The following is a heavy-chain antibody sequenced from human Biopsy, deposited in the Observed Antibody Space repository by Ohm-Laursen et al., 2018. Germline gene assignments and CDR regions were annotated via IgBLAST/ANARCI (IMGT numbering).Heavy chain of an antibody. V-gene: IGHV3-33*01. D-gene: IGHD1-26*01. Sequence: SLRLSCAASGFIFKSYGLHWVRQAPGKGLEWVALIWYDGSDQYYADSVKGRFTISRGNSKNTVYLQMNSLRAEDTAVYYCARDRREHYQFDSWGQGTRVTVSS. CDR1: GFIFKSYG. CDR3: ARDRREHYQFDS. CDR2: IWYDGSDQ. J-gene: IGHJ4*02.